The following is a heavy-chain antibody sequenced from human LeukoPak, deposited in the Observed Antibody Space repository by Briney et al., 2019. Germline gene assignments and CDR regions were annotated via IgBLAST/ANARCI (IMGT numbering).Heavy chain of an antibody. V-gene: IGHV3-53*01. CDR1: GFTVSSNY. D-gene: IGHD2-21*01. J-gene: IGHJ5*02. Sequence: GGSLRLSCAASGFTVSSNYMSWVRQAPGKGLEWVSVIYSGGSTYYADSVKSRFTISRDNSKNTLYLQMNSLRAEDTAVYYCARGLGRPSWFDPWGQGTLVTVSS. CDR2: IYSGGST. CDR3: ARGLGRPSWFDP.